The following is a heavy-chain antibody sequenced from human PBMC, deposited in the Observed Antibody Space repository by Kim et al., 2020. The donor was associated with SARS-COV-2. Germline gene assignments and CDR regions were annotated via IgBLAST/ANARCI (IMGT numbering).Heavy chain of an antibody. V-gene: IGHV3-23*01. CDR2: IRGTGRST. CDR3: AKDIGIDYGDQLDI. D-gene: IGHD4-17*01. J-gene: IGHJ1*01. CDR1: GFTFSRYA. Sequence: GGSLRLSCVASGFTFSRYAMGWVRQAPGKGLEWVSAIRGTGRSTYYADSVKGRFTISRDNSKNTLYLQMNSLRAEDTAVYYCAKDIGIDYGDQLDIWGQGTLVTVSS.